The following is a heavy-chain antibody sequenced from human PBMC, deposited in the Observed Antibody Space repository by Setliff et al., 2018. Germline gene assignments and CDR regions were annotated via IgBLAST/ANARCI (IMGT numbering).Heavy chain of an antibody. J-gene: IGHJ2*01. CDR1: GGSINSGDYF. D-gene: IGHD3-22*01. CDR3: ARDGSYYDRGGNRTWFFDL. CDR2: IYYTGST. V-gene: IGHV4-31*02. Sequence: SETLSLTCTVSGGSINSGDYFWSWFRQLPGKGLEWIRYIYYTGSTHYNPSLKSRLTMSVDTSKNQFSLNLKSVTAADTAVYFCARDGSYYDRGGNRTWFFDLWGRGTLVTVSS.